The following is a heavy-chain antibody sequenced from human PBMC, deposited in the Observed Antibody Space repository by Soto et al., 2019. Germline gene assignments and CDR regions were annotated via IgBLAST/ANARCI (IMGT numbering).Heavy chain of an antibody. V-gene: IGHV3-23*03. CDR1: GFPFRTYD. CDR3: AKDLRPDGRYDLDY. J-gene: IGHJ4*02. CDR2: VGDASSI. Sequence: GGSLKLSCAAYGFPFRTYDMNWVRKATGKGLEWVAVVGDASSIDYADSVKGRFTISRDNSKNIMYLQMTSLKVEDTATYFCAKDLRPDGRYDLDYWGQGT. D-gene: IGHD2-15*01.